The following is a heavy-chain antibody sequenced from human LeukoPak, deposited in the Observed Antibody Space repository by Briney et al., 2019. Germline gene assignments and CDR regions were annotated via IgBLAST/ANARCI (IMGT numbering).Heavy chain of an antibody. J-gene: IGHJ6*03. CDR1: GFTFDNYV. CDR2: ISALFPNT. D-gene: IGHD2-2*01. CDR3: AREDIVVAPAARGGMDV. Sequence: GGSLRLSCAASGFTFDNYVMAWFRQAPGKGLEWVSTISALFPNTYSADSVKGRFTISRDNAKNSLYLQMNSLRAEDTAVYYCAREDIVVAPAARGGMDVWGKGTTVTVSS. V-gene: IGHV3-21*01.